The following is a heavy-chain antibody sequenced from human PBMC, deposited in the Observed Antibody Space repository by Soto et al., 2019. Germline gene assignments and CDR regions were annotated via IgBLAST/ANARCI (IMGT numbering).Heavy chain of an antibody. D-gene: IGHD2-8*01. CDR3: ARDLMGGKQSRTTADY. Sequence: GGSLRLSCAASGFTFSSYSMNWVRQAPGKGLEWVSYISSSSSTIYYADSVKGRFTISRDNAKNSLYLQMNSLRAEDTAVYYCARDLMGGKQSRTTADYWGQGTLVTVSS. J-gene: IGHJ4*02. CDR2: ISSSSSTI. CDR1: GFTFSSYS. V-gene: IGHV3-48*01.